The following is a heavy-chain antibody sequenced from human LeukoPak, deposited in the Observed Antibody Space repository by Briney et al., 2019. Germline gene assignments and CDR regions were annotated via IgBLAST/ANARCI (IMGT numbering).Heavy chain of an antibody. Sequence: PSETLSLTCTVSGGSISSGDYYWRWIRQPPGKGLEWIGYIYYSGSTYYNPSLKSRVTISVDTSKNQFSLKLSSVTAADTAVYYCAREGYYYGSGPWGQGTTVTVSS. V-gene: IGHV4-30-4*01. CDR1: GGSISSGDYY. J-gene: IGHJ6*02. D-gene: IGHD3-10*01. CDR3: AREGYYYGSGP. CDR2: IYYSGST.